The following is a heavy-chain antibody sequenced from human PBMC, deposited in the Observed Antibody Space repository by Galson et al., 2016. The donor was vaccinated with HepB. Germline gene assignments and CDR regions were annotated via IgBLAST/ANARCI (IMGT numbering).Heavy chain of an antibody. CDR3: ASDLRLWELGLRGYYYYGMDV. D-gene: IGHD1-26*01. V-gene: IGHV4-59*01. CDR2: IYNSGST. J-gene: IGHJ6*02. Sequence: KGLEWIGYIYNSGSTNYNPSLKSRVTISVYTSKNQFSLTLSSVTAADTAVYYCASDLRLWELGLRGYYYYGMDVWGQGTTVTVSS.